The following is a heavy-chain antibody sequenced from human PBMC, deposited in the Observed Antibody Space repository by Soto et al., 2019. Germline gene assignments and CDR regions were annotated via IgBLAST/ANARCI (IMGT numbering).Heavy chain of an antibody. Sequence: GGPLRLSCAASGLTFSSYAMHWVRQAPGKGLEWVAVISYGGSNKYYADSVKGRFTISRDNSKNTLYLQMNSLRAEDTAVYYCARDMWRGSYYYYYYGMDVWGQGTTVTVSS. D-gene: IGHD6-13*01. CDR1: GLTFSSYA. V-gene: IGHV3-30-3*01. J-gene: IGHJ6*02. CDR2: ISYGGSNK. CDR3: ARDMWRGSYYYYYYGMDV.